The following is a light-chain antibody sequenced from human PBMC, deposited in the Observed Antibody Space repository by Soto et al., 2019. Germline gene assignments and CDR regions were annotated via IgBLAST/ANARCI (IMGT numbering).Light chain of an antibody. CDR1: QFISSY. Sequence: IQLTQSPSSLSASIGDRVTLSCRASQFISSYLAWYQLKPGKAPELLIFGASTVRSGVSSRFSGSGSGTDFTLTISSLQPEDSATYYCQQLSSYPLTFGGGTMVAIK. CDR2: GAS. J-gene: IGKJ4*01. V-gene: IGKV1-9*01. CDR3: QQLSSYPLT.